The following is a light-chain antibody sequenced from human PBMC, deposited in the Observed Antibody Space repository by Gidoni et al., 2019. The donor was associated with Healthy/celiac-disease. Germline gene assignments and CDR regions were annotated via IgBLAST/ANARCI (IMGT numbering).Light chain of an antibody. CDR3: QQSYSTLPLT. J-gene: IGKJ4*01. Sequence: DIQMTHSPSSLSASVGDRVTITCRASQSISSYLNWYQQKPGKAPKLLIDAASSLQSWVPSRFSGSGSGTDFTLTISSLQPEDFATYYCQQSYSTLPLTFGGGTKVEIK. CDR1: QSISSY. CDR2: AAS. V-gene: IGKV1-39*01.